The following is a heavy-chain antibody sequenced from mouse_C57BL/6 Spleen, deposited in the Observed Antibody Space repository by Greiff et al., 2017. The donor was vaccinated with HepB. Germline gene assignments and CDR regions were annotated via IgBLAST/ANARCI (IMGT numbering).Heavy chain of an antibody. J-gene: IGHJ1*03. Sequence: EVNVVESGGGLVQPKGSLKLSCAASGFSFNTYAMNWVRQAPGKGLEWVARIRSKSNNYATYYADSVKDRFTISRDDSESMLYLQMNNLKTEDTAMYYCVRYYDYAYWYFDVWGTGTTVTVSS. CDR2: IRSKSNNYAT. CDR3: VRYYDYAYWYFDV. V-gene: IGHV10-1*01. D-gene: IGHD2-4*01. CDR1: GFSFNTYA.